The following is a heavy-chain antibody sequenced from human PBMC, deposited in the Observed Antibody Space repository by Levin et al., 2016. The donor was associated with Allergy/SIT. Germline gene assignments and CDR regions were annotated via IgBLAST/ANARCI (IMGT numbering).Heavy chain of an antibody. V-gene: IGHV4-59*01. CDR3: ARGRDGYDDFDY. CDR2: IYYSGST. Sequence: WIRQPPGKGLEWIGYIYYSGSTNYNPSLKSRVTISVDMSKNQFSLQLTSVTAADTGVYYCARGRDGYDDFDYWGQGTLVTVSS. J-gene: IGHJ4*02. D-gene: IGHD5-24*01.